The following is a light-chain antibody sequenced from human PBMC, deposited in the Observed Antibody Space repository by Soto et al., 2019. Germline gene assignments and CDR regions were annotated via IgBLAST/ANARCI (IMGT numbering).Light chain of an antibody. CDR2: GAS. J-gene: IGKJ4*01. CDR3: QKHNSAPL. CDR1: QDISNY. V-gene: IGKV1-27*01. Sequence: DIQMTQSPSSLSASVGNRVIITCRASQDISNYLAWYQQKPGKVPKLLIYGASTSQSGVPSRFSGSGSGTDFTLTISSLQPEDVATYYCQKHNSAPLFGGGTKVEIK.